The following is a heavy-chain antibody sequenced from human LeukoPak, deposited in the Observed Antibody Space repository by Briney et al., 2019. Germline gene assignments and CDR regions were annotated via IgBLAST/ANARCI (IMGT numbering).Heavy chain of an antibody. V-gene: IGHV3-7*01. CDR3: ARPSSYSGAWGSDH. CDR2: INLDGSER. Sequence: GGSLRLSCATSGFSFSSYWMSWVRQAPGKGLEWVANINLDGSERNYVDSVEGRLTISRDNAKNLLYLEMNSLRADDTAVYYCARPSSYSGAWGSDHWGQGTLVTVGS. D-gene: IGHD2-21*01. CDR1: GFSFSSYW. J-gene: IGHJ4*02.